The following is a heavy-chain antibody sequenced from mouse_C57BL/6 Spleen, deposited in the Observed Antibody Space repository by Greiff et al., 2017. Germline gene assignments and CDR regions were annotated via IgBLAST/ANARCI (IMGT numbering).Heavy chain of an antibody. V-gene: IGHV1-64*01. CDR2: IHPNSGGT. J-gene: IGHJ2*01. CDR1: GYTFTSYW. D-gene: IGHD2-4*01. CDR3: ANYYDYDGGDY. Sequence: QVQLQQPGAELVKPGASVKLSCKASGYTFTSYWMHWVKQRPGQGLEWIGMIHPNSGGTNYNEKFKSKATLTVDKSSSTAYMELRSLTSEDSAVYYCANYYDYDGGDYWGQGTTLTVSS.